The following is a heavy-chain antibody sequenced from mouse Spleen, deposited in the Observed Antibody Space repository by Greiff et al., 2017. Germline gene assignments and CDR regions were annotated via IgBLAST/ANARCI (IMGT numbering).Heavy chain of an antibody. CDR3: ARWGTVVARGYAMDY. V-gene: IGHV1-14*01. CDR1: GYTFTSYV. Sequence: EVQVVESGPELVKPGASVKMSCKASGYTFTSYVMHWVKQKPGQGLEWIGYINPYNDGTKYNEKFKGKATLTSDKSSSTAYMELSSLTSEDSAVYYCARWGTVVARGYAMDYWGQGTSVTVSS. CDR2: INPYNDGT. D-gene: IGHD1-1*01. J-gene: IGHJ4*01.